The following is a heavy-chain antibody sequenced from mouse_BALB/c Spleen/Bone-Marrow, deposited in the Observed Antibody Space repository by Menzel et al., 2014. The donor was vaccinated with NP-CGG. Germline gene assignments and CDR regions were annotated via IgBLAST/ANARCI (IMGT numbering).Heavy chain of an antibody. D-gene: IGHD2-3*01. J-gene: IGHJ2*01. CDR2: ISYSGST. CDR3: ATYDGYYFDY. Sequence: EVKLVESGPSLVKPSQTLFLACSVTGDSITSGYWNWIRKFPGNKLEYMGDISYSGSTYYSPSLKSRISITRDTSKNQYYLQLNSVTTEDTATYYCATYDGYYFDYWGQGTTLTVSS. CDR1: GDSITSGY. V-gene: IGHV3-8*02.